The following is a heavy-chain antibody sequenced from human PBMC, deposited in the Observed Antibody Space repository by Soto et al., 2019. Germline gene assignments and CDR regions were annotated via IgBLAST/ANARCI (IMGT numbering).Heavy chain of an antibody. CDR3: ARDHVAAAGRRYFDY. D-gene: IGHD6-13*01. V-gene: IGHV1-69*08. Sequence: QVQLVQSGAEVKKPGSSVKVSCKASGGTFSSYTISWVRQAPGQGLEWMGRIIPILGIANYAQKFQGRVTIXXDXSXXTAYRELSSLRSEDTAVYYCARDHVAAAGRRYFDYWGQGTLVTVSS. CDR2: IIPILGIA. J-gene: IGHJ4*02. CDR1: GGTFSSYT.